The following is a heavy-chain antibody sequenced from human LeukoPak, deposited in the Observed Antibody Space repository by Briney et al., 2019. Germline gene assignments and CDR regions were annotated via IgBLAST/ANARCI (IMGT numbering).Heavy chain of an antibody. Sequence: QPGGSLRLSCAASGFTFSSYGMHWVRQAPGKGLEWVAVISYDGSNKYYADSVKGRFTISRDNSKNTLYLQMNSLRAEDTAVYYAHVGSSYWFDYWGQGTLVTVSS. CDR1: GFTFSSYG. CDR3: HVGSSYWFDY. D-gene: IGHD6-13*01. CDR2: ISYDGSNK. V-gene: IGHV3-30*03. J-gene: IGHJ4*02.